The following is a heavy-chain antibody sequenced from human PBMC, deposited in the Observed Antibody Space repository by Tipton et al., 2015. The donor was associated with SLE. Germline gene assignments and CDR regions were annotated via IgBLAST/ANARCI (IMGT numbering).Heavy chain of an antibody. CDR3: VRVGDVNVVPGRSDRHFDY. J-gene: IGHJ4*02. Sequence: TLSLTCTVSGASITSLNWWTWVRQPPGKGLEWIGEVHHSGTTNYNPSLKSRVTISADTSKNLFSPELRSVTAADTALFYCVRVGDVNVVPGRSDRHFDYWGQGILVTVSS. CDR1: GASITSLNW. CDR2: VHHSGTT. D-gene: IGHD2-21*02. V-gene: IGHV4-4*02.